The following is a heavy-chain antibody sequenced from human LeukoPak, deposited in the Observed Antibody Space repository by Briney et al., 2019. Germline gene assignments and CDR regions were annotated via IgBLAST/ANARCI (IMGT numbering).Heavy chain of an antibody. J-gene: IGHJ4*02. CDR3: ARGPSQKSDLDKTTRVRGFFDY. CDR1: GGSISSGGHS. D-gene: IGHD4-23*01. CDR2: IYHTGNI. V-gene: IGHV4-30-2*01. Sequence: SETLSLTCAVSGGSISSGGHSWSWIRPPPGKGLEWIGHIYHTGNIYYNPSLKSRVTISVDRSKNQFSLRLSSVTAADTAVYYCARGPSQKSDLDKTTRVRGFFDYWGQGTLVTVSS.